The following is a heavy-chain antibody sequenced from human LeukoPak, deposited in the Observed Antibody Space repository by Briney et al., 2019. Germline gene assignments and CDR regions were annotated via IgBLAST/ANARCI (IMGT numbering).Heavy chain of an antibody. D-gene: IGHD4-17*01. Sequence: GGSVRLSCAASGFIFRHYAMTWVRQAPGKGLEWVSAITGSGDDTYYADSVKGRFTISRDNSDNTLFLQMNSLRAEDRATYYCARHDYGAYWGQGTLVTVSS. CDR3: ARHDYGAY. CDR2: ITGSGDDT. CDR1: GFIFRHYA. J-gene: IGHJ4*02. V-gene: IGHV3-23*01.